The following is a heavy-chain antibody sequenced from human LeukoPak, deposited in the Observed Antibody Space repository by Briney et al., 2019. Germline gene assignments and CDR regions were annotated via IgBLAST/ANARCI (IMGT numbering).Heavy chain of an antibody. CDR3: AKDPGYLDY. Sequence: PGRSLRLSCATSGFTFSSDGMHGVRQAPGKGLEWVAVISYDGRNKYYADSVKGRFAISRDNSKNTVHLQMNSLRAEDTAVYYCAKDPGYLDYWGQGTLVTVSS. J-gene: IGHJ4*02. CDR2: ISYDGRNK. D-gene: IGHD2-15*01. V-gene: IGHV3-30*18. CDR1: GFTFSSDG.